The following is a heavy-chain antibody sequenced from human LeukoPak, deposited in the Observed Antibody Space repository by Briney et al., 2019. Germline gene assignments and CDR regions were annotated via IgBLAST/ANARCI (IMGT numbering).Heavy chain of an antibody. V-gene: IGHV3-48*03. CDR3: ARDPAYDYGGN. J-gene: IGHJ4*02. D-gene: IGHD4-23*01. Sequence: LPGGSLRLSCAASGFTFSSFEMNWVRQAPGKGLGWVSYISSSGGTIYYADSVKGRFTISRDNAKNSLYLQMNSLRAEDTAVYYCARDPAYDYGGNWGQGTLVTVSS. CDR1: GFTFSSFE. CDR2: ISSSGGTI.